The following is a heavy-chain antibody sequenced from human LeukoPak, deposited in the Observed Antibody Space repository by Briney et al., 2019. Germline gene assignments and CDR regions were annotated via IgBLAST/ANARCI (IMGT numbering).Heavy chain of an antibody. CDR2: ISITSDTI. CDR3: ARDLRTIFGYYYGMDV. D-gene: IGHD3-3*01. J-gene: IGHJ6*02. CDR1: GFTFSSYS. V-gene: IGHV3-48*01. Sequence: GGSLRLSCAASGFTFSSYSMNWVRQAPGKGLEWVSYISITSDTIYYAESVKGRFTISRDNAKNSLSLQMNSLRAEDTAVYYCARDLRTIFGYYYGMDVWGQGTTVTVSS.